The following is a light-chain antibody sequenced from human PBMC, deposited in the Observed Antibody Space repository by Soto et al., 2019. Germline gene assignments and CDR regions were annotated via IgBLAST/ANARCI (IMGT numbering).Light chain of an antibody. J-gene: IGLJ1*01. CDR3: CSYTSSGTLYV. V-gene: IGLV2-14*01. Sequence: QSVLTQPASVSGSPGQSITISCTGTSSDVGGYNYVSWYQQHPGKAPKFLLYEVSNRPSGVSHRSSGSKSGNTASLTISGLQAEDEADYYCCSYTSSGTLYVFGTGTKLTVL. CDR2: EVS. CDR1: SSDVGGYNY.